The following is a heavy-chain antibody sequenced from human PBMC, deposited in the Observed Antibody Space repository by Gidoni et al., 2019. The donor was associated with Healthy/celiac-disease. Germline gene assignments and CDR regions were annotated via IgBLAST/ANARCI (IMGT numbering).Heavy chain of an antibody. V-gene: IGHV3-30*04. D-gene: IGHD3-3*01. CDR1: GFTFSSYA. CDR2: ISYDGRNK. J-gene: IGHJ6*03. Sequence: QVQLVASGGGVVQPGRSLSLSCAASGFTFSSYAMPWVRQAPGKGLEWVAVISYDGRNKYYADSVKGRFTISRDNSKNTLYLQMNSLRAEDTAVYYCARGTIFGDMDVWGKGTTVTVSS. CDR3: ARGTIFGDMDV.